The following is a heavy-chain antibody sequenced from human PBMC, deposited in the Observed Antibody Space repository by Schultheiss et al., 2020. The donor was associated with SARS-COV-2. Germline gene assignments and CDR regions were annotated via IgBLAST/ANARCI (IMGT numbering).Heavy chain of an antibody. CDR3: ARESEGTNWYFDL. CDR1: GGSFSDDY. J-gene: IGHJ2*01. D-gene: IGHD1-7*01. Sequence: SETLSLTCAVYGGSFSDDYWTWIRQPPGKGLEWIGEINHSGSTNYNPSLKGRVTVSIDSSKSQFSLNLNSVTAADTAVYYCARESEGTNWYFDLWGRGTLVTVSS. V-gene: IGHV4-34*01. CDR2: INHSGST.